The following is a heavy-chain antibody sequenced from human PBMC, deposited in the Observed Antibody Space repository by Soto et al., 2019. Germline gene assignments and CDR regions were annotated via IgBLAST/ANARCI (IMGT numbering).Heavy chain of an antibody. CDR2: ISNSGST. V-gene: IGHV4-61*01. J-gene: IGHJ6*02. CDR1: GDSVTSATYY. Sequence: QVQLQESGPGLVKPSETLSLTCTVSGDSVTSATYYWPWIRQPPGKGLEWTGHISNSGSTHYNPTFKNQKTPSVDTTKTKFSRNLSSVTAADTAVYYCARVVWPVYYYIAMDVWGQGTTVTVSS. CDR3: ARVVWPVYYYIAMDV. D-gene: IGHD3-16*01.